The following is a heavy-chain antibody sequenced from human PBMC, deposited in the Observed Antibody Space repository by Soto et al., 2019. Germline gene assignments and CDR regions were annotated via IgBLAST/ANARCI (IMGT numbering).Heavy chain of an antibody. D-gene: IGHD3-22*01. V-gene: IGHV1-18*01. J-gene: IGHJ6*02. Sequence: GASVKVSCKASGYTFTSYGISWVRQAPGQGREWMGWISAYNGNTNYAQKLQGRVTMTTDTSTSTAYMELRSLRSDDTAVYYCARDRMTVVAYYYYGMDVSGQGTTGTVS. CDR1: GYTFTSYG. CDR3: ARDRMTVVAYYYYGMDV. CDR2: ISAYNGNT.